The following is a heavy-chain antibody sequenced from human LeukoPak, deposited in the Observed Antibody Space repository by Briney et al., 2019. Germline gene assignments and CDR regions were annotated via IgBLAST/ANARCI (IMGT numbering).Heavy chain of an antibody. Sequence: SETLSLTCTVSGGSISSYYWSWIRQPPGKGLEWIGYIYYGGSTNYNPSLKSRVTISVDTSKNQFSLKLSSVTAADTAVYYCARAYSSSWSGQPFDYWGQGTLVTVSS. CDR3: ARAYSSSWSGQPFDY. J-gene: IGHJ4*02. CDR1: GGSISSYY. D-gene: IGHD6-13*01. CDR2: IYYGGST. V-gene: IGHV4-59*08.